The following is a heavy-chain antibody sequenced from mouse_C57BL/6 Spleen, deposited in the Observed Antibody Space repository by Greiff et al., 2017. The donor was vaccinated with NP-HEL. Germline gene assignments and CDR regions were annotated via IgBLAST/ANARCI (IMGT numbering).Heavy chain of an antibody. CDR2: IYPGDGDT. V-gene: IGHV1-82*01. J-gene: IGHJ2*01. CDR1: GYAFSSSW. Sequence: QVTLKVSGPELVKPGASVKISCKASGYAFSSSWMNWVKQRPGKGLEWIGRIYPGDGDTNYNGKFKGKATLTADKSSSTAYMQLSSLTSEDSAVYFCARGGDGGDYWGQGTTLTVSS. CDR3: ARGGDGGDY.